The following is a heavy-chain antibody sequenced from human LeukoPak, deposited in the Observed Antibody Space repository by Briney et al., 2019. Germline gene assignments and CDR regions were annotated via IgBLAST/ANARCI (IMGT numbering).Heavy chain of an antibody. D-gene: IGHD5-12*01. CDR1: GFTFSDYY. J-gene: IGHJ4*02. CDR3: ARVPISPYSGYAKYYFDY. Sequence: PGGSLRLSCAASGFTFSDYYMSWIRQAPGKGLEWVSYISSSSSYTNYADSVKGRFTISRDNAKNSLYLQMNSLRAEDTAVYYCARVPISPYSGYAKYYFDYWGQGTLVTVSS. V-gene: IGHV3-11*05. CDR2: ISSSSSYT.